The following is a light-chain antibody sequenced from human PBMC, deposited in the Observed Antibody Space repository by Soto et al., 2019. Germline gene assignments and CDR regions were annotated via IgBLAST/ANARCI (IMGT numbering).Light chain of an antibody. Sequence: EIVMTQSPLSLPVTPGEPASISCKSSQSLLHSNGYTFLDWYLQKPGQSPRLLIYLGSNRASGVPDRFSGSGSGTDFTLKISRVEAEDVGVYYCMQALQTPRTFGQGTKVELK. V-gene: IGKV2-28*01. CDR1: QSLLHSNGYTF. CDR3: MQALQTPRT. CDR2: LGS. J-gene: IGKJ1*01.